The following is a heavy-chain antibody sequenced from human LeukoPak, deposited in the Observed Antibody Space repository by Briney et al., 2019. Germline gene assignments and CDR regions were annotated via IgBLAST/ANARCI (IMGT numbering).Heavy chain of an antibody. J-gene: IGHJ4*02. V-gene: IGHV4-59*01. CDR2: IYYSGST. Sequence: SETLSLTCTASGGSISSYYWSWIRQPPGKGLEWIGYIYYSGSTNYNPSLKSQVTISVDTSKNQFSLKLSSVTAADTAVYYCARADIVGATTVFDYWGQGTLVTVSS. CDR1: GGSISSYY. D-gene: IGHD1-26*01. CDR3: ARADIVGATTVFDY.